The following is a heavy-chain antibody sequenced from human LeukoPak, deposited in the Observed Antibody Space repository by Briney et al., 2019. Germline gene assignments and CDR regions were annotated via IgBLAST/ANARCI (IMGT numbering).Heavy chain of an antibody. Sequence: ASVKLSCKASGYTFTDYYMHWVRQAPGQGLEWMGWINPNNGGTNYAQNFQGRVTMTRDTSISIVYMELSRLRSDDTAVYYCARGDSGITVTGHNNLKQSNWFDPWGQGTLVTVSS. CDR2: INPNNGGT. V-gene: IGHV1-2*02. J-gene: IGHJ5*02. CDR1: GYTFTDYY. CDR3: ARGDSGITVTGHNNLKQSNWFDP. D-gene: IGHD6-19*01.